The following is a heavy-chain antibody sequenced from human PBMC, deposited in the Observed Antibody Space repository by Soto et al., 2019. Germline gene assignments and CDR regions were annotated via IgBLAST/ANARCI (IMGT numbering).Heavy chain of an antibody. D-gene: IGHD6-19*01. J-gene: IGHJ1*01. V-gene: IGHV3-23*01. CDR1: GFSFSGSA. CDR3: AKEGNDSGWYWES. CDR2: ITRSGSEA. Sequence: EVQLLESGGGLVQPGGSLRLSCAASGFSFSGSAMCWVRQGPGKGLEFVSSITRSGSEAFYADFVKGRFTMSRDNSKNMLFLQMNSLRAEDTAVYYCAKEGNDSGWYWESWGQGALVTVS.